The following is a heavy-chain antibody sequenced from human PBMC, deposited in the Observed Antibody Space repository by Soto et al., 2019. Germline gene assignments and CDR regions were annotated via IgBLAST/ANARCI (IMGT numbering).Heavy chain of an antibody. CDR3: ARPQWLHYGMDV. V-gene: IGHV3-53*01. Sequence: PGGSLRLSCAASGFTVSSNYMSWVRQAPGKGLEWVSVIYSGGSTYYADSVKGRFTISRDNSKNTLYLQMNSLRAEDTAVYYCARPQWLHYGMDVWGQGTTVTVSS. CDR1: GFTVSSNY. CDR2: IYSGGST. D-gene: IGHD6-19*01. J-gene: IGHJ6*02.